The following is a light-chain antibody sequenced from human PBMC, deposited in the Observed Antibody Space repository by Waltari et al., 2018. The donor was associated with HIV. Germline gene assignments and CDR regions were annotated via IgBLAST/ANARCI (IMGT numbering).Light chain of an antibody. J-gene: IGLJ2*01. CDR3: STYDDDLGSYV. CDR2: RNY. CDR1: QSNIGEKY. Sequence: QSVLTQPPSASGTPGQSVTISCSGRQSNIGEKYVYWYQILPGAAPKLLIYRNYQRPLGVPDRFSGSKSGSSASLAVSGLRSDDEADYYCSTYDDDLGSYVFGGGTKLTVL. V-gene: IGLV1-47*01.